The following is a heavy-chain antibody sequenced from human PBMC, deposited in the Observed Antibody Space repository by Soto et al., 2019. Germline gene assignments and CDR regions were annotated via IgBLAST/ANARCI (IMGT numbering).Heavy chain of an antibody. CDR2: ISSSSSTI. V-gene: IGHV3-48*01. Sequence: EVQLVESGGGLVQPGGSLRLSCAASGFTFSSYSMNWVRQAPGKGLELVSYISSSSSTIYYADSVKGRFTISRDNAKNSLYLQMDSLRAEDTAVYYCASLEWDLIDAFDIWGQGTMVTVSS. D-gene: IGHD3-3*01. CDR1: GFTFSSYS. J-gene: IGHJ3*02. CDR3: ASLEWDLIDAFDI.